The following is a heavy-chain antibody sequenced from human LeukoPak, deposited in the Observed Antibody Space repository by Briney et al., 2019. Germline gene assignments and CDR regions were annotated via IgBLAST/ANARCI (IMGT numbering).Heavy chain of an antibody. CDR2: IYYGGST. Sequence: SETLSLTCTVSGGSISSSSYYWGWIRQPPGKGLEWIGSIYYGGSTYYNPSLKSRVTISVDTSKNQFSLKLSSVTAADTAVYYCARQKMIVVVRPGWYFDLWGRGTLVTVSS. V-gene: IGHV4-39*01. CDR3: ARQKMIVVVRPGWYFDL. D-gene: IGHD3-22*01. J-gene: IGHJ2*01. CDR1: GGSISSSSYY.